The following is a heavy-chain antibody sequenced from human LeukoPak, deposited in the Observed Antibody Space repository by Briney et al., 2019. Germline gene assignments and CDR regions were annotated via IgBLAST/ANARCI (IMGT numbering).Heavy chain of an antibody. CDR3: ARETHSAMVRGVIINFDS. D-gene: IGHD3-10*01. CDR2: INWNGGTT. J-gene: IGHJ4*02. CDR1: GFTFDDFG. Sequence: GGSLRLSCAASGFTFDDFGISWVRQAPGKGLEWVSSINWNGGTTVYADSVKGRITISRDNAKNSLYLQMNSLRAEDTALYYCARETHSAMVRGVIINFDSWGQGTLVTVSS. V-gene: IGHV3-20*04.